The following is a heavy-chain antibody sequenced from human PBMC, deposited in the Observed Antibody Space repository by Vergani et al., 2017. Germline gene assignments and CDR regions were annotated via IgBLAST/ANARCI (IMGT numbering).Heavy chain of an antibody. Sequence: QVQLVQSGAEVKKPGSSVKVSCKASGGTFSSYAISWVRQAPGQGLEWMGGIIPIFGTANYAQKFQGRVTITADESTSTAYMELSSLRSEDMAVYYCARSGDEDGYNYYNWFDPWGQGTLVTVSS. J-gene: IGHJ5*02. CDR1: GGTFSSYA. CDR2: IIPIFGTA. V-gene: IGHV1-69*01. D-gene: IGHD5-24*01. CDR3: ARSGDEDGYNYYNWFDP.